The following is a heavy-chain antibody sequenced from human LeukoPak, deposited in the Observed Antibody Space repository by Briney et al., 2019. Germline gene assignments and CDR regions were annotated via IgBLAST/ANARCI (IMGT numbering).Heavy chain of an antibody. V-gene: IGHV3-23*01. D-gene: IGHD2-15*01. CDR1: GFTFTSYS. Sequence: GGSLRLSCAASGFTFTSYSMSWVRQAPGKGLEWVSGTSDRGDYTYYADSVKGRFTISRDNSKNTLYLQMNSLRAEDTAVYYCAKTGHVVVVVAAYFDYWGQGTLVTVSS. CDR2: TSDRGDYT. J-gene: IGHJ4*02. CDR3: AKTGHVVVVVAAYFDY.